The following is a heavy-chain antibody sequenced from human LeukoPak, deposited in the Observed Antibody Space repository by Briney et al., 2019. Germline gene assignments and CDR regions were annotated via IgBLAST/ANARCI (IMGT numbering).Heavy chain of an antibody. CDR1: GYSISSGYY. CDR2: IYHSGST. V-gene: IGHV4-38-2*02. J-gene: IGHJ4*02. CDR3: ARDSQQLYFDY. D-gene: IGHD6-13*01. Sequence: SETLSLTCTVSGYSISSGYYWGWIRQPPGKGLEWIGSIYHSGSTYYNPSLKSRVTISVDTSKNQFSLKLSSVTAADTAVYYCARDSQQLYFDYWGQGTLVTVSS.